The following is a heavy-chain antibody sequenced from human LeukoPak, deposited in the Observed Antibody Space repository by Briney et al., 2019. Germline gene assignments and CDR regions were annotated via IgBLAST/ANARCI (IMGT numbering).Heavy chain of an antibody. CDR2: IYPGDSDT. D-gene: IGHD1-26*01. J-gene: IGHJ4*02. CDR3: ARLGSGSYYSLSDFDY. V-gene: IGHV5-51*01. CDR1: GYSFTSYW. Sequence: GESLKISCKGSGYSFTSYWIGWVRQMPGKGLEWMGIIYPGDSDTSYSPSFQGQVTISADKSISTAYLQWSSLKASDTAMYYCARLGSGSYYSLSDFDYWGQGTLVTVSS.